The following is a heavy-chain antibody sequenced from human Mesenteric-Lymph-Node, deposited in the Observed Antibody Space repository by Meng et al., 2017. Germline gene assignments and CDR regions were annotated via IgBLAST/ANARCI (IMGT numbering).Heavy chain of an antibody. CDR2: INHSGST. CDR1: GGSFSGYY. Sequence: QVQLRQWGAGLLKPSETLSLTCAVYGGSFSGYYWSWIRQPPGKGLEWIGEINHSGSTNYNPSLKSRVTISVDTSKNQFSLKLSSVTAADTAVYYCERGLVRGVIIINWFDPWGQGTLVTVSS. D-gene: IGHD3-10*01. V-gene: IGHV4-34*01. CDR3: ERGLVRGVIIINWFDP. J-gene: IGHJ5*02.